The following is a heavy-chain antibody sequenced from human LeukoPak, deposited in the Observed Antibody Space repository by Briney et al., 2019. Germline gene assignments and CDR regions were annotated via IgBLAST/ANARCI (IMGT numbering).Heavy chain of an antibody. D-gene: IGHD6-6*01. V-gene: IGHV1-46*01. CDR2: INPSGGST. Sequence: ASVKVSCKASGYTFTSYYMHWVRQAPRQGLEWMGIINPSGGSTSYAQKFQGRATMTRDTSTSTVYMELSSLRSEDTAVYYCARCPTSIAARPGSKGWFDPWGQGTLVTVSS. CDR3: ARCPTSIAARPGSKGWFDP. CDR1: GYTFTSYY. J-gene: IGHJ5*02.